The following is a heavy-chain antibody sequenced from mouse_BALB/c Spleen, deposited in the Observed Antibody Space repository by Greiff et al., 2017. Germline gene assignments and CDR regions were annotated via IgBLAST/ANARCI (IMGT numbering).Heavy chain of an antibody. J-gene: IGHJ1*01. D-gene: IGHD4-1*01. CDR2: ISYSGST. V-gene: IGHV3-2*02. CDR1: GYSITSDYA. CDR3: ARYWEGYFDV. Sequence: EVQLVESGPGLVKPSQSLSLTCTVTGYSITSDYAWNWIRQFPGNKLEWMGYISYSGSTSYNPSLKSRISITRDTSKNQFFLQLNSVTTEDTATYYCARYWEGYFDVWGAGTTVTVSS.